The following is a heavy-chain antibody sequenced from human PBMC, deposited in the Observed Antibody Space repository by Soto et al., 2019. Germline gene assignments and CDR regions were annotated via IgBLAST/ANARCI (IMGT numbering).Heavy chain of an antibody. V-gene: IGHV3-11*01. J-gene: IGHJ4*02. CDR1: GFPFSDFY. CDR3: ARTTWELGVRFDY. D-gene: IGHD1-26*01. Sequence: QVQLVESGGGLVRPGGALRLSCAASGFPFSDFYMTWIRRAPGRGLQCLSYISGRGGTIYYADSVKGRFTISRDNAKNSLDLRMDSLRGDDTGVYYCARTTWELGVRFDYWGQGALVTVSS. CDR2: ISGRGGTI.